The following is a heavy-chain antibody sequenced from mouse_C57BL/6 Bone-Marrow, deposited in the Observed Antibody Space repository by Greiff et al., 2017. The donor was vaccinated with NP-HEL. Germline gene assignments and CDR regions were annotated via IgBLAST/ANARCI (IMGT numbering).Heavy chain of an antibody. CDR3: AISSHYYGSRDYYAMDY. D-gene: IGHD1-1*01. CDR2: INPSTGGT. V-gene: IGHV1-42*01. J-gene: IGHJ4*01. Sequence: VQLQQSGPELVKPGASVKISCKASGYSFTGYYMNWVKQSPEKSLEWIGEINPSTGGTTYNQKFKAKATLTVDKSSSTAYMQLKSLTSEDSAVYYCAISSHYYGSRDYYAMDYWGQGTSVTVSS. CDR1: GYSFTGYY.